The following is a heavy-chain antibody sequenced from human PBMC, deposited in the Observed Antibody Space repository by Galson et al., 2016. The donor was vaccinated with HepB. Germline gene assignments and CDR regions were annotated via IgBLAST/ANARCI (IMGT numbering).Heavy chain of an antibody. CDR2: ISWNSGII. D-gene: IGHD3-3*01. CDR1: GFTSDGYA. Sequence: SLRLSCAASGFTSDGYALHWVRQAPGKGLEWVSGISWNSGIIRYADSVKGRFTISRDNAKNSLYLQMNSLRAEDTAIYYCAKVLEHGRGDFWGQGTLVTVSS. V-gene: IGHV3-9*02. J-gene: IGHJ4*02. CDR3: AKVLEHGRGDF.